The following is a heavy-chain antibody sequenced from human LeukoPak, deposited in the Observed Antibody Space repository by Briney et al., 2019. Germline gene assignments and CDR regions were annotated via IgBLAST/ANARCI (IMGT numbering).Heavy chain of an antibody. CDR3: ARVWAAMVDTGPFDY. D-gene: IGHD5-18*01. Sequence: ASVKVSCKASGYIFTGHYMHWVRQAPGQGLEWMGWINPNSGGTSYVQKFQGRVTMTRDTSSRTAYLELSRLRSDDTAVYYCARVWAAMVDTGPFDYWGQGTLVTVSS. CDR1: GYIFTGHY. V-gene: IGHV1-2*02. CDR2: INPNSGGT. J-gene: IGHJ4*02.